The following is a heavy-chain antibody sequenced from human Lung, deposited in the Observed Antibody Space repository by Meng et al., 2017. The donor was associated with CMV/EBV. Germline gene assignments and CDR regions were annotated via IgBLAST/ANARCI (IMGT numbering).Heavy chain of an antibody. J-gene: IGHJ3*02. D-gene: IGHD5-12*01. CDR2: ISGRTRVSSMSDSGEKT. CDR1: GFIFRGYA. V-gene: IGHV3-23*01. CDR3: ANNEAMTGYDHQYAFGI. Sequence: GESLKISCVGSGFIFRGYAMSWVRQAPGKGLEWVSSISGRTRVSSMSDSGEKTHYADSVKGRFTISRDNSKNTLFLEMTSLGVEDTALYYCANNEAMTGYDHQYAFGIWGQGTMVTVSS.